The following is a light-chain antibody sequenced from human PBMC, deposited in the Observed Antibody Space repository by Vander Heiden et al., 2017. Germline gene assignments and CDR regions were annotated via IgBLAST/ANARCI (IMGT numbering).Light chain of an antibody. CDR2: QNN. Sequence: QSVLTQPPSASWTPRRRVTIDCSGSSSNIGSNYVCWYQLHPGTAPKLLSYQNNLRPSGVPGRCTGSKSGTSASLAISGLRSEDEADYYCAAWDDSLSGLVFGGGTKLTVL. V-gene: IGLV1-47*01. J-gene: IGLJ2*01. CDR3: AAWDDSLSGLV. CDR1: SSNIGSNY.